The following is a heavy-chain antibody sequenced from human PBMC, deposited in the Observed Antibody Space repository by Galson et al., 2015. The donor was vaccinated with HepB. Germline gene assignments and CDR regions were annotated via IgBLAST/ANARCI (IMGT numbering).Heavy chain of an antibody. J-gene: IGHJ4*02. CDR3: ARDLVAYGSGWSPYFDS. CDR1: GFPFSSYS. D-gene: IGHD6-19*01. V-gene: IGHV3-48*02. Sequence: SLRLSCAASGFPFSSYSMNWVRQAPGKGLEWVSYISSSSDTIYYAQSVEGRFTIPRDNAKKSLYLQMDGLRDEDTAVYYCARDLVAYGSGWSPYFDSWGQGTLVAVSS. CDR2: ISSSSDTI.